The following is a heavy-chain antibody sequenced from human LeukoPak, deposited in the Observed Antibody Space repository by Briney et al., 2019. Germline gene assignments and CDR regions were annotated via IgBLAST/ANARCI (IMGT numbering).Heavy chain of an antibody. CDR2: IKPDGSHI. CDR1: GFTFGTYW. Sequence: GGSLRLSCAASGFTFGTYWMNWVRQAPGRGLEWVANIKPDGSHIYYVDSVKGRFTISRDNAKNSLYLQIISLRPEDTAIYYCATDASGDSYADYWGQGTRVTVSS. D-gene: IGHD5-18*01. J-gene: IGHJ4*02. CDR3: ATDASGDSYADY. V-gene: IGHV3-7*01.